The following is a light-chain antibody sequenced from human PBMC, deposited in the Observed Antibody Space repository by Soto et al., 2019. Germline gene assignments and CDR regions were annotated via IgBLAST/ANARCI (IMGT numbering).Light chain of an antibody. J-gene: IGKJ4*01. CDR1: QAIGDW. V-gene: IGKV1-12*01. Sequence: DIQMTQSPSSVSASVGDRVTITCRASQAIGDWLAWYQQKPGKAPNLLIYATSTLQSGVPSRFSGRGSETEFALTLSSLQPEDFATYYCQQADSSQLTFGGGTRVEI. CDR3: QQADSSQLT. CDR2: ATS.